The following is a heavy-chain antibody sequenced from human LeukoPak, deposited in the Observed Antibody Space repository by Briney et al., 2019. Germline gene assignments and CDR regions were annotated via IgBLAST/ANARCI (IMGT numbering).Heavy chain of an antibody. J-gene: IGHJ4*02. CDR2: ISSSSSYI. V-gene: IGHV3-21*01. CDR3: AIQASYYYDSSGFSGGKDY. CDR1: GFTFSSYS. Sequence: GGSLGLSCAASGFTFSSYSMNWVRQAPGKGLEWASSISSSSSYIYYADSVKGRFTISRDNAKNSLYLQMNSLRAEDTAVYYCAIQASYYYDSSGFSGGKDYWGQGTLVTVSS. D-gene: IGHD3-22*01.